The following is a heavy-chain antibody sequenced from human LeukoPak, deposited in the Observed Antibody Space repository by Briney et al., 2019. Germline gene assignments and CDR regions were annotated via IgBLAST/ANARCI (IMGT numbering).Heavy chain of an antibody. CDR1: GFSFKSYA. Sequence: GALRLSCAASGFSFKSYAMNWVRQAPGKGLEWVSSISESGDSTHYADSVKGRFTISRDNSLNTLYLQMNGLTAEDTAVYYCAKQYVNYWGQGTLVTVSS. CDR2: ISESGDST. V-gene: IGHV3-23*01. CDR3: AKQYVNY. J-gene: IGHJ4*02. D-gene: IGHD3-16*01.